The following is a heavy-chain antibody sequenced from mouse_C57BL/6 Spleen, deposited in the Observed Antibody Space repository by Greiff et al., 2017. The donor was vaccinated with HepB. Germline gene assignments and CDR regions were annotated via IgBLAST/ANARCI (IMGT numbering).Heavy chain of an antibody. J-gene: IGHJ2*01. V-gene: IGHV1-69*01. CDR1: GYTFTSYW. CDR3: ARSLYYYGSSQRGFDY. D-gene: IGHD1-1*01. Sequence: VQLQQPGAELVMPGASVKLSCKASGYTFTSYWMHWVKQRPGQGLGWIGEIDPSDSYTNYNQKFKGKSTLTVDKSSSTAYMQLSSLTSEDAAVYYCARSLYYYGSSQRGFDYWGQGTTLTVSS. CDR2: IDPSDSYT.